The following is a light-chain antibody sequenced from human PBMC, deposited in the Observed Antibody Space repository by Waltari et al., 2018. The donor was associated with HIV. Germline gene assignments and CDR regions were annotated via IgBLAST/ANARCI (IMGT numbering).Light chain of an antibody. Sequence: QSVLTQPPSASGTPGQRVTISCSGSSSNIGSNPINWYRQLPGTAPKLLIYSNTQWPSGVPDRFSGSKSGTSASLAISGLQSEDEADYYCAAWDDSLHGYVFGTGTKFTVV. CDR2: SNT. CDR1: SSNIGSNP. J-gene: IGLJ1*01. V-gene: IGLV1-44*01. CDR3: AAWDDSLHGYV.